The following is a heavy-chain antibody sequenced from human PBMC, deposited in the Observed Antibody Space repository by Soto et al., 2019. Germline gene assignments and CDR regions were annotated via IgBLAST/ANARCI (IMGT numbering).Heavy chain of an antibody. D-gene: IGHD3-22*01. V-gene: IGHV3-53*01. J-gene: IGHJ4*02. CDR1: GFTVSSNY. CDR3: ARARYYDSSGSFFDY. Sequence: GGSLRLSCAASGFTVSSNYMSWVRQAPGKGLEWVSVIYSGGSTYYADSVKGRFTISRGNSKNTLYLQMNSLRAEDTAVYYCARARYYDSSGSFFDYWGQGTLVTVSS. CDR2: IYSGGST.